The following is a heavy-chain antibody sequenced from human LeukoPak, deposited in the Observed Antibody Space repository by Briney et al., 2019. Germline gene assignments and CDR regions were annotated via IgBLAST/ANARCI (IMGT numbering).Heavy chain of an antibody. CDR3: ARDAVYYAYDM. V-gene: IGHV3-48*01. J-gene: IGHJ3*02. Sequence: PGGSLRLSCAASGFTFSRYNMNWVRQAPGKGLEWVSYISSSSGTTYYADSVKGRFAISRDNAKNSLYLQMNSLRAEDTAMYYCARDAVYYAYDMWGQGTMVTVSS. CDR2: ISSSSGTT. CDR1: GFTFSRYN. D-gene: IGHD5/OR15-5a*01.